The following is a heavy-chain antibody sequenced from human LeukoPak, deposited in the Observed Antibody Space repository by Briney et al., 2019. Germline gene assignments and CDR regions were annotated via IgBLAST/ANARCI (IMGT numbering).Heavy chain of an antibody. CDR3: ARAGFDWLLPH. CDR1: GFTFSSYS. CDR2: ISGTSSYI. D-gene: IGHD3-9*01. J-gene: IGHJ4*02. Sequence: GGSLRLSCAASGFTFSSYSINWVRQAPGKGLEWVSSISGTSSYIYYADSVKGRFTISRDNANNSLYLQMNSLRAEDTAVYYCARAGFDWLLPHWGQGTLVTVSS. V-gene: IGHV3-21*01.